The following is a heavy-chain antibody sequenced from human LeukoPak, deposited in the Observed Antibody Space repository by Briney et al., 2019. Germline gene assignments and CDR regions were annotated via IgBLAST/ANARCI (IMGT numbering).Heavy chain of an antibody. CDR3: VKEGPHISFIAVAGSFDY. Sequence: PGGSLRLSCSASGFTFSSYAMHWVRQAPGKGLEYVSAISSNGGSTYYADSVKGRFTISRDNSKNTLYLQMSSLRAEDTAVYYCVKEGPHISFIAVAGSFDYWGQGTLVTVSS. CDR1: GFTFSSYA. CDR2: ISSNGGST. J-gene: IGHJ4*02. V-gene: IGHV3-64D*06. D-gene: IGHD6-19*01.